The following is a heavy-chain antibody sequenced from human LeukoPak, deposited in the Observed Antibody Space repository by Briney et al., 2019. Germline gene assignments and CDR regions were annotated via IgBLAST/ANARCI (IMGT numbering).Heavy chain of an antibody. J-gene: IGHJ5*01. D-gene: IGHD6-19*01. CDR3: ARDREQWLGRRWFDS. CDR1: GFTSSSYW. Sequence: GGSLRLSCAASGFTSSSYWMHWVRQAPGKGLVWVSRINSDGSSTSYADSVKGRFTISRDNAKNTLYLQMNSLRAEDTAVYYCARDREQWLGRRWFDSWGQGTLVAVSS. CDR2: INSDGSST. V-gene: IGHV3-74*01.